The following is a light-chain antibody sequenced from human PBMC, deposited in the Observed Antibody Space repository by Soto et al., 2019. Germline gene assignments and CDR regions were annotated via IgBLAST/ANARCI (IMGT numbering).Light chain of an antibody. Sequence: DIVMTQSPDSLAVSLGERATINCKSSQSFLYTSNNKNYLAWYQQKPGQPPKLLFYWASTRESGVPDRFSASGSGTDFTLTISSLQAEDVAVYYCQQYYTTPYTFGQGTKLEIK. CDR3: QQYYTTPYT. CDR1: QSFLYTSNNKNY. V-gene: IGKV4-1*01. CDR2: WAS. J-gene: IGKJ2*01.